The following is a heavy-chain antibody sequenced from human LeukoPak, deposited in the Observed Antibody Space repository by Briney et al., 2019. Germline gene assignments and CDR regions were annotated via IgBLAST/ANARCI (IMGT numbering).Heavy chain of an antibody. J-gene: IGHJ5*02. Sequence: ASVKVSFKASGYTFTSYDINWVRQATGQGLEWMGWMNPNSGNTGYAQKFQGRVTMTRNTSISTAYMELSSLRSEDTAVYYCARAPPARRYCSSTSGYPNRFDPWGQGTLVTVSS. CDR3: ARAPPARRYCSSTSGYPNRFDP. CDR1: GYTFTSYD. CDR2: MNPNSGNT. D-gene: IGHD2-2*01. V-gene: IGHV1-8*01.